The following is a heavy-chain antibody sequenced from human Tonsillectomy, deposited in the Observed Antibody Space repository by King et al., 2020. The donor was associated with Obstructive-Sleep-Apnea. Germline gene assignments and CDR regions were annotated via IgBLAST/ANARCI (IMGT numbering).Heavy chain of an antibody. J-gene: IGHJ4*02. Sequence: VQLVESGGGLVKPGGSLRLSCAASGFPFSSYSLNWVRQAPGKGLELVSSISCSSSYIYNADSVKGRFTISRDNAKNSLYLQMNSLRAEDTAVYYCTWFGELFKIDYWGQGTLVTVSS. D-gene: IGHD3-10*01. CDR3: TWFGELFKIDY. CDR1: GFPFSSYS. V-gene: IGHV3-21*01. CDR2: ISCSSSYI.